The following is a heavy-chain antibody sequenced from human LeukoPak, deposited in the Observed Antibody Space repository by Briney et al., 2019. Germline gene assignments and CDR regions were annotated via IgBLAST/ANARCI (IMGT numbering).Heavy chain of an antibody. CDR2: ISDSGTT. CDR3: ARQEIVPDRPSDDLDV. D-gene: IGHD2-2*01. CDR1: GASVRGGDYY. Sequence: SQTLSLTCTVSGASVRGGDYYWSWIRQPPERGLEWIGYISDSGTTDYNPSLRSRVSMSLDTFKNQFSLKLTSVTAADTAVYYCARQEIVPDRPSDDLDVWGKGTTVTVSS. J-gene: IGHJ6*04. V-gene: IGHV4-30-4*08.